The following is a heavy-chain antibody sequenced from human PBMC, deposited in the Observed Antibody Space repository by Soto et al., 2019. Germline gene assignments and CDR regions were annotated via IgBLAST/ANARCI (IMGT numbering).Heavy chain of an antibody. D-gene: IGHD1-1*01. Sequence: QVLLMQSGAEVKKPGSSVKVSCTSSGGPFSSYGISWARQVPGQGLEWLGGIIPLFGTPSYARKFQDRLTISADESTTTAYMELSSLTSEDTATYFCARDGTIQMANFDFWGQGTLVTVSS. CDR3: ARDGTIQMANFDF. V-gene: IGHV1-69*01. CDR1: GGPFSSYG. CDR2: IIPLFGTP. J-gene: IGHJ4*02.